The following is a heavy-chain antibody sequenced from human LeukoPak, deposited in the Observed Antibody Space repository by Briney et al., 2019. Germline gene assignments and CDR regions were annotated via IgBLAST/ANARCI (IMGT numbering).Heavy chain of an antibody. J-gene: IGHJ5*02. D-gene: IGHD2-2*03. CDR2: IYTSGNT. Sequence: SETLSLTCTVSGGSISSYYWSWIRQPAGKGLEWIGRIYTSGNTNYNPSLKSRATMSIDTSKNQFSLKLSSVTATDTAVYYCAKGLDRFDPWGQGTLVTVSS. CDR1: GGSISSYY. V-gene: IGHV4-4*07. CDR3: AKGLDRFDP.